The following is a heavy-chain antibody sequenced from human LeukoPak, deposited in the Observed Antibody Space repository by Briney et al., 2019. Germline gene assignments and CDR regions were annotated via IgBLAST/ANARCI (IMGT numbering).Heavy chain of an antibody. J-gene: IGHJ4*02. V-gene: IGHV3-30*18. CDR1: GFTFSSYG. CDR2: ISYDGGNK. CDR3: AKAGIYDYVWGSYLVD. D-gene: IGHD3-16*01. Sequence: GGSLRLSCAASGFTFSSYGMHWVRQAPGKGLEWVAVISYDGGNKYYADSVKGRFTISRDNSKNTLYLQMNSLRAEDTAVYYCAKAGIYDYVWGSYLVDWGQGTLVTVSS.